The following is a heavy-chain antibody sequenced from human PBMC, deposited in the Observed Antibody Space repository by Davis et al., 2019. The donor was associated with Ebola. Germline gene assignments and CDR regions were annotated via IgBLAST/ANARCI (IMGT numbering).Heavy chain of an antibody. J-gene: IGHJ3*02. D-gene: IGHD3-3*01. V-gene: IGHV4-61*08. CDR2: IYYSGST. CDR3: ARAPIRFLEWLLYRPDAFDI. CDR1: GGSISSGGYY. Sequence: MPSETLSLTCTVSGGSISSGGYYWSWIRQHPGKGLEWIGYIYYSGSTNYNPSLKSRVTISVDTSKNQFSLKLSSVTAADTAVYYCARAPIRFLEWLLYRPDAFDIWGQGTMVTVSS.